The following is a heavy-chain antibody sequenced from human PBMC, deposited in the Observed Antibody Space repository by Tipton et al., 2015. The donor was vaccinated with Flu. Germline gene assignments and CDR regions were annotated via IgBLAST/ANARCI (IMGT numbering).Heavy chain of an antibody. Sequence: QLVQSGAEVKKPGASVKVSCQASGYTFTSYYMHWVRQAPGQGLEWMGKINPSGGSTSYAQKLQGRVTMTRDTSTSTVYMELSSLRSEDTAVYYCARGNVLGGYYFDYWGQGTLVTGSS. J-gene: IGHJ4*02. V-gene: IGHV1-46*01. CDR1: GYTFTSYY. CDR2: INPSGGST. D-gene: IGHD3-16*01. CDR3: ARGNVLGGYYFDY.